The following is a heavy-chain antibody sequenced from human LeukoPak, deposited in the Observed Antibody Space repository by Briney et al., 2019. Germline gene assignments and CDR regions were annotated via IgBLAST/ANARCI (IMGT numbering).Heavy chain of an antibody. Sequence: GGSLRLSCAASGFTFSSYSMNWVRQAPGKGLEWVSSISNSNNYIYYADSVKGRFTISRDNAKNSLYLQMKSLRAEDTAVYYCAKDLAYCGGDWYPHPTFAYWGQGTLVTVSS. CDR2: ISNSNNYI. J-gene: IGHJ4*02. D-gene: IGHD2-21*02. V-gene: IGHV3-21*01. CDR3: AKDLAYCGGDWYPHPTFAY. CDR1: GFTFSSYS.